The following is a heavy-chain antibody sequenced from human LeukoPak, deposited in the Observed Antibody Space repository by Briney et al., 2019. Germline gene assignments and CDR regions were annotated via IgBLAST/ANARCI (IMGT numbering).Heavy chain of an antibody. J-gene: IGHJ4*02. D-gene: IGHD4-17*01. CDR2: INPSGGGT. CDR1: GYTFNNYY. Sequence: ASVKVSCKASGYTFNNYYMYWVRQAPGQGLEWMGMINPSGGGTSYAQKFQGRVTMTRDTSTRTVYMEVSSLKPEDTAVYYCARVTYGDYGGFDYWGQGTLVTVSS. V-gene: IGHV1-46*02. CDR3: ARVTYGDYGGFDY.